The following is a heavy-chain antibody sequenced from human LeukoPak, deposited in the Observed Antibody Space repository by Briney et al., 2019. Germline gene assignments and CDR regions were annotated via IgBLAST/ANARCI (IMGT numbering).Heavy chain of an antibody. Sequence: GGSLRLSCAASGFTFSGSAMHWVRQASGKGLEWVGRIRSKANSYATAYAASVKGRFTISRDDSKKTAYLQMNSLKTEDTAVYYCTSRHRLEHYYMDVWGKGTTVTVSS. CDR1: GFTFSGSA. J-gene: IGHJ6*03. CDR3: TSRHRLEHYYMDV. CDR2: IRSKANSYAT. V-gene: IGHV3-73*01. D-gene: IGHD1-1*01.